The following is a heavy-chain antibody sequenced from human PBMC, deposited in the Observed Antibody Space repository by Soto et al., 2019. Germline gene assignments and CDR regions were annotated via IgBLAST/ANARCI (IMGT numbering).Heavy chain of an antibody. CDR1: GFTFSSYA. Sequence: GSLRLSCAASGFTFSSYAMSWVRQAPGKGLEWVSAIRGSGDSTYYADSVKGQFTISRDNSKNTLYLQMNSLRAEDTAVYHCARGMAAAGTSYWFDPWGQGTLVTVSS. V-gene: IGHV3-23*01. CDR3: ARGMAAAGTSYWFDP. J-gene: IGHJ5*02. CDR2: IRGSGDST. D-gene: IGHD6-13*01.